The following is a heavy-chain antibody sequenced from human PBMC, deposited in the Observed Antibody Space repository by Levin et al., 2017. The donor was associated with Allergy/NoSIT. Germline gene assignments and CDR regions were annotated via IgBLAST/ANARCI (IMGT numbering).Heavy chain of an antibody. D-gene: IGHD3-10*01. Sequence: KISCKASGGTFSSYTISWVRQAPGQGLEWMGRIIPILGIANYAQKFQGRVTITADKSTSTAYMELSSLRSEDTAVYYCARVLYYGSGSPFDYWGQGTLVTVSS. CDR3: ARVLYYGSGSPFDY. CDR2: IIPILGIA. CDR1: GGTFSSYT. V-gene: IGHV1-69*02. J-gene: IGHJ4*02.